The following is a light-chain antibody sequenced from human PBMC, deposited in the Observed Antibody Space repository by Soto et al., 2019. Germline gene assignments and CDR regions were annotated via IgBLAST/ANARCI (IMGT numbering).Light chain of an antibody. Sequence: DIQMTQSPSSLSASVGDRVPITCQASQDIRNYLNWYQQKPGKAPKLLIYDASNLETGVPSRFSGSGSGTDFTFTISSLRPEDIATYYCQQYDNLWTFGQGTKVDIK. CDR1: QDIRNY. V-gene: IGKV1-33*01. CDR3: QQYDNLWT. J-gene: IGKJ1*01. CDR2: DAS.